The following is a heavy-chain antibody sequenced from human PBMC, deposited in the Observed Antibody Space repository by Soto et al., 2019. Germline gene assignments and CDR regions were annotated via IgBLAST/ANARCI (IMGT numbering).Heavy chain of an antibody. CDR1: GFTFSSYW. CDR2: INSDGSST. D-gene: IGHD6-19*01. CDR3: ARWDSSGWALAGMDV. V-gene: IGHV3-74*01. Sequence: EVQLVESGGGLVQPGGSLRLSCAASGFTFSSYWMHWIRQAPGKGLAWVSRINSDGSSTSYADSVKGRFTISRDNAKNTLYLQMNSLRAEDTAVYYCARWDSSGWALAGMDVWGQGTTVTVSS. J-gene: IGHJ6*02.